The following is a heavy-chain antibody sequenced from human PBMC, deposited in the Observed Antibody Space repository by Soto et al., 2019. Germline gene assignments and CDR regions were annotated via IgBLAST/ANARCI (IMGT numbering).Heavy chain of an antibody. V-gene: IGHV3-21*01. CDR1: GFTFSSYS. J-gene: IGHJ5*02. CDR2: ISSSSSYI. D-gene: IGHD1-7*01. Sequence: GGSLRLSCAASGFTFSSYSMNWVRQAPGKGLEWVSSISSSSSYIYYADKVKGRFTISRDNAKNSLYLQMNSLRAEDTAVYYCAREANYPNWFDLWGQGTLVTVSS. CDR3: AREANYPNWFDL.